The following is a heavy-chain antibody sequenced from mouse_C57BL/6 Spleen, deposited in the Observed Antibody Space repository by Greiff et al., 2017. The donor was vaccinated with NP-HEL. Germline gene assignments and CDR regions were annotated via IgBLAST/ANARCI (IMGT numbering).Heavy chain of an antibody. D-gene: IGHD4-1*01. CDR2: ISDGGSYT. J-gene: IGHJ4*01. V-gene: IGHV5-4*01. CDR3: TRDGTGTGGAVDY. CDR1: GFTFSSYA. Sequence: EVQLVESGGGLVKPGGSLKLSCAASGFTFSSYAMSWVRQTPEKRLEWVATISDGGSYTYYPDKVKGRFTISRDNAKNNLYLQMSHLKSEDAAMYYCTRDGTGTGGAVDYWGQGTSVTVSS.